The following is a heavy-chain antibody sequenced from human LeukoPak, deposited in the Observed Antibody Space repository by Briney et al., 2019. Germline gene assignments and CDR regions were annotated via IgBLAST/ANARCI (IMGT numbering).Heavy chain of an antibody. CDR3: ARDGGSGSHNWFDP. V-gene: IGHV4-38-2*02. J-gene: IGHJ5*02. Sequence: SETLSLTCTVSGYSISSGYYWGWIRQPPGKGLEWFGSIYHSGSTYYNPSLKSRVTISVDTSKNQFSLKLSSVTAADTAVYYCARDGGSGSHNWFDPWGQGTLVTVSS. D-gene: IGHD3-10*01. CDR2: IYHSGST. CDR1: GYSISSGYY.